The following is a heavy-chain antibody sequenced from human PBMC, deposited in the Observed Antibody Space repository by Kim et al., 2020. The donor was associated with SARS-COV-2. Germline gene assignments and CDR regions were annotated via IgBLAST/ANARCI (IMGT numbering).Heavy chain of an antibody. Sequence: GGSLRLSCAASGFTFDDYAMHWVRQAPGKGLEWVSLISGDGGSTYYADSVKGRFTISRDNSKNSLYLQMNGLRTEDTALYYCAKDNGDYYDSSGYPLEGYFDLWGRGTLVTVSS. CDR1: GFTFDDYA. CDR3: AKDNGDYYDSSGYPLEGYFDL. J-gene: IGHJ2*01. D-gene: IGHD3-22*01. V-gene: IGHV3-43*02. CDR2: ISGDGGST.